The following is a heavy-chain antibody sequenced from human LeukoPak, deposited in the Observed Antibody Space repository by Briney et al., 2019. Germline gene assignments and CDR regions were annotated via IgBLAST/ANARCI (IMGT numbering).Heavy chain of an antibody. V-gene: IGHV3-11*01. Sequence: PGGSLRLSCAASGFTFSDYYMSWIRQAPGKGLEWVSYISSSGSTIYYADSVKGRFTISRDNAKNSLYLQMNSLRAEDTAVYYCARWENMVGGVIHYNNYGMDVWGKGTTVTVSS. CDR3: ARWENMVGGVIHYNNYGMDV. J-gene: IGHJ6*04. CDR1: GFTFSDYY. D-gene: IGHD3-10*01. CDR2: ISSSGSTI.